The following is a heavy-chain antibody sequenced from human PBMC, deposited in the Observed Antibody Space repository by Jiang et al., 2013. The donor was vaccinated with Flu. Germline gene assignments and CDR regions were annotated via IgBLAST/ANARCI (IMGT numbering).Heavy chain of an antibody. CDR2: IYYSGST. CDR1: GGSISSSSYY. Sequence: GPGLVKPSETLSLTCTVSGGSISSSSYYWGWIRQPPGKGLEWIGSIYYSGSTYYNPSLKSRVTISVDTSKNQFSLKLSSVTAADTAVYYCARVYYDILTGYYNLPFRGAFDIWGQGTMVTVSS. V-gene: IGHV4-39*07. D-gene: IGHD3-9*01. J-gene: IGHJ3*02. CDR3: ARVYYDILTGYYNLPFRGAFDI.